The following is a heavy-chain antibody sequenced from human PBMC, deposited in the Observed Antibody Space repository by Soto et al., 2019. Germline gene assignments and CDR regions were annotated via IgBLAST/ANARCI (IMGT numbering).Heavy chain of an antibody. J-gene: IGHJ5*02. D-gene: IGHD3-3*01. CDR3: ARLNFYDFWSGYYTGGWFDP. CDR1: GGSISSSSYY. Sequence: QLQLQESGPGLVKPSETLSLTCTVSGGSISSSSYYWGWIRQPPGKGLEWIGSIYYSGSTYYNPSLKSRVTISVDTSKNQFSLKLGSVTAADTAVYYCARLNFYDFWSGYYTGGWFDPWGQGTLVTVSS. CDR2: IYYSGST. V-gene: IGHV4-39*01.